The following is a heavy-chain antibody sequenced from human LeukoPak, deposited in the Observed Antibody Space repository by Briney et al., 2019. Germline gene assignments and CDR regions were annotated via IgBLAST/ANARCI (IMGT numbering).Heavy chain of an antibody. J-gene: IGHJ4*02. V-gene: IGHV3-7*05. CDR2: IKYDESEK. CDR1: GFTFSRSW. CDR3: AIEGTITAYNSDY. D-gene: IGHD5-12*01. Sequence: GGSLRLSCADPGFTFSRSWMSWVRQAPGKGLEWVANIKYDESEKYYVDSVKGRFIISRDNSKKSLFLQMNGLRAEDTALYYCAIEGTITAYNSDYWGQGTLVTVSS.